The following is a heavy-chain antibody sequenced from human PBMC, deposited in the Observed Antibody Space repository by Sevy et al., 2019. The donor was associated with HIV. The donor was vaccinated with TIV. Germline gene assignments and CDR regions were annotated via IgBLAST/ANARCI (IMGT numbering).Heavy chain of an antibody. CDR2: LKEDGSEK. Sequence: GGSLRLTCAASGFSFSSFWMSWVRRSPGKGLEWVAILKEDGSEKDYVDSVKGRFTISRDNAKNSLYLQMNSLRAEDTAVYYCAREGQWSHPGDYWGQGTLVTVSS. V-gene: IGHV3-7*01. CDR1: GFSFSSFW. D-gene: IGHD2-15*01. CDR3: AREGQWSHPGDY. J-gene: IGHJ4*02.